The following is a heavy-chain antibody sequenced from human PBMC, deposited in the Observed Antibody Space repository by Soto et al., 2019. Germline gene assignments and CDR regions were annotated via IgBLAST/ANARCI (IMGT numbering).Heavy chain of an antibody. J-gene: IGHJ6*02. D-gene: IGHD5-12*01. CDR2: TYYRSKWYN. Sequence: SRTLSLTCAISGDSVSSNSAAWNWIRQSPSRGLEWLGRTYYRSKWYNDYAVSVKSRITINPDTSKNQFSLQLNSVTPEDTAVYYCARDPWLQGYYYYGMDVWGQGTTVTVSS. V-gene: IGHV6-1*01. CDR3: ARDPWLQGYYYYGMDV. CDR1: GDSVSSNSAA.